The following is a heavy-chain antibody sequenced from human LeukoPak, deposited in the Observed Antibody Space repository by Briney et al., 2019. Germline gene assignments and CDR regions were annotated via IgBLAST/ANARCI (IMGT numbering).Heavy chain of an antibody. Sequence: PGGSLRLSCAASGFTFSSYATSWVRQAPGKGLEWVSAISGSGGSTYYADSVKGRFTISRDNSKNTLYLQMNSRRAEDTAVYYCAKDQSRYSSSADYWGQGTLVTVSS. CDR2: ISGSGGST. J-gene: IGHJ4*02. D-gene: IGHD6-13*01. CDR1: GFTFSSYA. CDR3: AKDQSRYSSSADY. V-gene: IGHV3-23*01.